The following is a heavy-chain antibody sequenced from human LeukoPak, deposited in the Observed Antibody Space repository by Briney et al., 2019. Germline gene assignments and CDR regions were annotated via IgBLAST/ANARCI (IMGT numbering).Heavy chain of an antibody. CDR3: ARVPAASSYDFWSGYIYFFDY. CDR2: INPNSGGT. CDR1: GYTFSGYY. D-gene: IGHD3-3*01. Sequence: ASVKVSCKTSGYTFSGYYMHWVRQAPGQGLEWMGWINPNSGGTNYVEKFQGRVTMTRDTSISTAYMELSRLRSDDTAVYHCARVPAASSYDFWSGYIYFFDYWGQGTLVTVPS. J-gene: IGHJ4*02. V-gene: IGHV1-2*02.